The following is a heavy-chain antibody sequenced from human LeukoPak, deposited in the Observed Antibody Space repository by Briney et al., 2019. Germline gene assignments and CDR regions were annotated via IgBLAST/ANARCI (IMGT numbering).Heavy chain of an antibody. Sequence: SETLSLTCTVSGGSISSGGYYWSWIRQHPGKGLEWIGYIYYSGSTYYNPSLKSRVTISVDTSKNQFSLKLSSVTAADTAVYYCARDYYGSGSYDAFDIWGQGTMVTVSS. V-gene: IGHV4-31*03. D-gene: IGHD3-10*01. CDR2: IYYSGST. CDR3: ARDYYGSGSYDAFDI. CDR1: GGSISSGGYY. J-gene: IGHJ3*02.